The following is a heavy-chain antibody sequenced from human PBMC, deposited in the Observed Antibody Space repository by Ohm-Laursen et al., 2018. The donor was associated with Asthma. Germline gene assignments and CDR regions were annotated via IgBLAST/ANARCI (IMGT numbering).Heavy chain of an antibody. CDR1: GYTFSRYS. V-gene: IGHV3-21*01. CDR2: ISIASSFI. CDR3: VRIGPEWELPGREYSLHH. J-gene: IGHJ1*01. D-gene: IGHD1-26*01. Sequence: SLRLSCTAFGYTFSRYSIHWVRQIPGEGLEWVASISIASSFIYYADSVRGRFTTSRDNARNSVYLQMNSLRAEDTALYYCVRIGPEWELPGREYSLHHWGQGTQVTVSS.